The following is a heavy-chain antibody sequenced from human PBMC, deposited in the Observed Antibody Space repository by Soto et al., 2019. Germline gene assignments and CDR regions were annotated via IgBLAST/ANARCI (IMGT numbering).Heavy chain of an antibody. J-gene: IGHJ6*02. CDR3: TRGAGNSWVYEYGMDV. Sequence: EVQLVESGGGLIQPGGSLRLSCAASGFTVSSNFMTWVRQAPGKGLEWVSNIHHGGTTYYADAVRGRFSVSRDNSKNALFLQMNSLRVEDTAVYFCTRGAGNSWVYEYGMDVWGQGTAVTVSS. CDR2: IHHGGTT. CDR1: GFTVSSNF. D-gene: IGHD6-13*01. V-gene: IGHV3-53*01.